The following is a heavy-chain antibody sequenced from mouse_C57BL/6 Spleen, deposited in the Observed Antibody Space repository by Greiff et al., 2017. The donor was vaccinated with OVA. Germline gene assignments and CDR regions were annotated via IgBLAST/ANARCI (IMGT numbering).Heavy chain of an antibody. D-gene: IGHD1-1*01. CDR2: IDPSDSET. Sequence: VKLQQPGAELVRPGSSVKLSCKASGYTFTSYWMHWVKQRPIQGLEWIGNIDPSDSETHYNQKFKDKATLTVDKSSSTAYMQLSSLTSEDSAVYYCALHYYGSSLDYWGQGTTLTVSS. CDR3: ALHYYGSSLDY. CDR1: GYTFTSYW. V-gene: IGHV1-52*01. J-gene: IGHJ2*01.